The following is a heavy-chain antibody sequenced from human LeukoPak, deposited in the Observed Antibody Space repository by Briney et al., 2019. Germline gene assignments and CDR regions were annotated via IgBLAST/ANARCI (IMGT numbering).Heavy chain of an antibody. D-gene: IGHD3-3*01. Sequence: PSETLSLTCTVSGGSISSGSYYWSWIRQPAGKGLEWIGRIYTGGSTKYSPSLKSRVTISVDTSKNQFSLKLSSVTAADTAVYYCARVWSGYYHFDYWGQGTLVTVSS. V-gene: IGHV4-61*02. J-gene: IGHJ4*02. CDR3: ARVWSGYYHFDY. CDR2: IYTGGST. CDR1: GGSISSGSYY.